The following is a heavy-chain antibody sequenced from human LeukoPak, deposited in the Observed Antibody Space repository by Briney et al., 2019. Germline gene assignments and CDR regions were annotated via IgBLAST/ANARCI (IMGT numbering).Heavy chain of an antibody. D-gene: IGHD3-9*01. V-gene: IGHV3-23*01. Sequence: GGSLRLSRAASGFTFSSYSMNWVRQAPGKGLEWVSGISGSGDNTYYADSVKGRFTISRDNSKNTLHLQMSSLRGDDTAVYYCAKASRLRNFDWLVVFDTWGQGTLVTVSS. CDR1: GFTFSSYS. CDR2: ISGSGDNT. CDR3: AKASRLRNFDWLVVFDT. J-gene: IGHJ5*02.